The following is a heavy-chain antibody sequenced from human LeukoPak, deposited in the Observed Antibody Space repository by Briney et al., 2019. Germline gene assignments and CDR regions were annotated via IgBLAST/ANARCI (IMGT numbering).Heavy chain of an antibody. Sequence: SETLSLTCAVSGGSISSSNWWSWVRQPPGKGLEWIGEIYHSGSTNYNPSLKSRVTISVDKSKNQFSLELSSVTAADTAVYYCARDSAAGSSLLNWGQGTLVTVSS. CDR3: ARDSAAGSSLLN. J-gene: IGHJ4*02. CDR2: IYHSGST. V-gene: IGHV4-4*02. CDR1: GGSISSSNW. D-gene: IGHD6-13*01.